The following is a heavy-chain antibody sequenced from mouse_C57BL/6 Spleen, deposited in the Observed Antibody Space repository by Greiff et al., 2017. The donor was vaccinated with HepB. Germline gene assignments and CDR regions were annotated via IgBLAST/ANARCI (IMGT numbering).Heavy chain of an antibody. J-gene: IGHJ4*01. CDR3: ARYNDGYYNYAMDY. D-gene: IGHD2-3*01. CDR1: GFTFTDYY. Sequence: EVKLMESGGGLVQPGGSLSLSCAASGFTFTDYYMSWVRQPPGKALEWLGFIRNKANGYTTKYSASMKGRFTISRDNSQSILYLQMNALRAEDSATYYCARYNDGYYNYAMDYWGQGTSVTVSS. V-gene: IGHV7-3*01. CDR2: IRNKANGYTT.